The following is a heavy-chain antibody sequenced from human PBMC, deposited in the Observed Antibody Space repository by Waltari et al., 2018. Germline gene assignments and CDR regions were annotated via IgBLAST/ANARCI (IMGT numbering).Heavy chain of an antibody. CDR2: ISSSSSYI. Sequence: EVQLVESGGGLVKPGGSLRLSCAASGFTFSSYSMNWVRQAPGKGLEWVSSISSSSSYIYYADSVKGRFTISRDNAKNSLYLQMNSLRAEDTAVYYCARAPRRIVGATCFDYWGQGTLVTVSS. CDR1: GFTFSSYS. D-gene: IGHD1-26*01. V-gene: IGHV3-21*01. J-gene: IGHJ4*02. CDR3: ARAPRRIVGATCFDY.